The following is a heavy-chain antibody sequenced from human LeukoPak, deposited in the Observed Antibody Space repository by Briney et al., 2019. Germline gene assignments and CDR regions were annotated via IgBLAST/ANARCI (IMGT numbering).Heavy chain of an antibody. Sequence: SQTLSLTCAVSGGSISSDSWSWIRQPPGKGLEWIGEINHSGSTNYNPSLKSRVTISVDTSKNQFSLKLSSVTAADTAVYYCARGPPYIVVVTAIGFFDSWGQGTLVTVSS. V-gene: IGHV4-34*01. CDR1: GGSISSDS. CDR2: INHSGST. J-gene: IGHJ4*02. CDR3: ARGPPYIVVVTAIGFFDS. D-gene: IGHD2-21*02.